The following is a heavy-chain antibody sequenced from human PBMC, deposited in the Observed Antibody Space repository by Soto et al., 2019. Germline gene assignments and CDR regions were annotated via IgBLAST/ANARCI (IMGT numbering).Heavy chain of an antibody. D-gene: IGHD3-22*01. CDR1: GGTFSTDA. CDR2: IIPIFGTA. Sequence: ASVKVSCKASGGTFSTDAISWVRRAPGQGLEWMGGIIPIFGTANYAQKFQGRVTITADESTSTAYMELSSLRSEDTAVYYCARQFDSDTSGYYYAYWGQGTLVTVSS. J-gene: IGHJ4*02. V-gene: IGHV1-69*13. CDR3: ARQFDSDTSGYYYAY.